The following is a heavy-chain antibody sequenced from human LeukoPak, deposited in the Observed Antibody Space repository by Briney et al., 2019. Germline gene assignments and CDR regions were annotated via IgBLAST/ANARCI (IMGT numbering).Heavy chain of an antibody. D-gene: IGHD3-9*01. CDR3: ARILGDYNILTGLYLNYNFDY. V-gene: IGHV4-34*01. J-gene: IGHJ4*02. CDR1: GGSFSGYY. Sequence: SETLSLTCAVYGGSFSGYYWSWIRQPPGKGLEWIGEINHSGSTNYNPSLKSRVTISVDTSKNQFSLKLSSVTAADTAVYYCARILGDYNILTGLYLNYNFDYWGQGTLVTVSS. CDR2: INHSGST.